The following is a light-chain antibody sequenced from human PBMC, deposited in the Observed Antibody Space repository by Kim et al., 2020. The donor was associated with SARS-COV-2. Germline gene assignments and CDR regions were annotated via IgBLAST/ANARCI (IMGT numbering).Light chain of an antibody. Sequence: DIQMTQSPSSLSASVGDRVTITCQASQDSSNYLNWYQLKPGKAPKLLIYDASKLETGVPSRFSGSGSGTHFTFTINSLQPEDIATYFCHQYDDLIFGGGTRVEI. CDR3: HQYDDLI. J-gene: IGKJ4*01. CDR1: QDSSNY. V-gene: IGKV1-33*01. CDR2: DAS.